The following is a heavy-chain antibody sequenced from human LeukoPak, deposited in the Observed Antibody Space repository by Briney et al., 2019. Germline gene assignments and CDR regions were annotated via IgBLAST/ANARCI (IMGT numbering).Heavy chain of an antibody. CDR1: GYTFTSYG. D-gene: IGHD2-2*01. V-gene: IGHV1-3*01. CDR2: IDAGNGDT. Sequence: ASVKVSGKASGYTFTSYGISWVRQAPGQRFEWMGWIDAGNGDTRYSQKFQGRVTITRDTSASTAYIELRSLRSEDTAMYYCARGSTSDWPLDHWGQETLVTISS. J-gene: IGHJ4*02. CDR3: ARGSTSDWPLDH.